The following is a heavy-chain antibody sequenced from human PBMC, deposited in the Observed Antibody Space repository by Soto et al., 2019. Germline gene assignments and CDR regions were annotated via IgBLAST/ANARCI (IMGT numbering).Heavy chain of an antibody. CDR2: ISSSSSYI. CDR3: ARDPLVGRYSSSPYYYYGMDV. J-gene: IGHJ6*02. D-gene: IGHD6-6*01. Sequence: EVQLVESGGGLVKPGGSPRLSCAASGFTFSSYSMNWVRQAPGKGLEWVSSISSSSSYIYYADSVKGRFTISRDNAKNSLYLQMNSLRAEDTAVYYCARDPLVGRYSSSPYYYYGMDVWGQGTTVTVSS. V-gene: IGHV3-21*01. CDR1: GFTFSSYS.